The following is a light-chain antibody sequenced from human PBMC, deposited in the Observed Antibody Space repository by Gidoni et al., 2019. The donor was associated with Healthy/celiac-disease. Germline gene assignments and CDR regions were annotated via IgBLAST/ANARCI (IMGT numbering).Light chain of an antibody. J-gene: IGLJ2*01. V-gene: IGLV3-9*01. CDR3: QVWDSSTVV. CDR1: NIGSKN. Sequence: SYALTQPLSVSVALGQTARITCGGNNIGSKNVHWYQQKPGQAPVLVIYRDSNRPSGIPERFAGSNSGNTATLNISRAQAGDEADYYCQVWDSSTVVFGGGTKLTVL. CDR2: RDS.